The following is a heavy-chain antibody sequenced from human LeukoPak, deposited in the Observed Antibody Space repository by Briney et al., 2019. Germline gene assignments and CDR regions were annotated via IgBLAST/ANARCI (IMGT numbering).Heavy chain of an antibody. CDR3: ARYVVSSFDY. Sequence: SETLSLTCSVSGRSISSYYWSWIRRPPGKGREWIGYIYYSESTNYNPSLKSRVTISVYTSKNQSSLKLDSVTAADTAVYYCARYVVSSFDYWGQGTLVTVSS. J-gene: IGHJ4*02. CDR1: GRSISSYY. V-gene: IGHV4-59*01. CDR2: IYYSEST. D-gene: IGHD2-21*01.